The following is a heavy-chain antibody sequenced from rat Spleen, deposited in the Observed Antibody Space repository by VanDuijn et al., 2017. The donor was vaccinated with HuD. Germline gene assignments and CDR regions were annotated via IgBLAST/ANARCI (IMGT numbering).Heavy chain of an antibody. D-gene: IGHD4-5*01. Sequence: EVQLVESDGGLVQPGRSLKLSCAASGFTFSSFAMAWVRQAPKKGLEWVATINYDGRSTFYRDSVRARFTISRDNAKSTLYLQVDSLKSEDTATYYCARHGRGKTTYYYVMDVWGQGASVTVSS. J-gene: IGHJ4*01. CDR3: ARHGRGKTTYYYVMDV. V-gene: IGHV5-29*01. CDR1: GFTFSSFA. CDR2: INYDGRST.